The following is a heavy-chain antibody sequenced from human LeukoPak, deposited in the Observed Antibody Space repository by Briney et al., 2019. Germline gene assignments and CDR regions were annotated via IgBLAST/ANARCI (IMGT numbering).Heavy chain of an antibody. CDR1: GYTFTGYY. Sequence: ASVKVSCKASGYTFTGYYMHWVRQAPGQGLEWMGWINPNSGGTNYARKFQGRVTMTRDTSISTAYMELSRLRSDDTAVYYCARNRHSWSYSGLDYWGQGTLVTVSS. D-gene: IGHD1-26*01. J-gene: IGHJ4*02. V-gene: IGHV1-2*02. CDR3: ARNRHSWSYSGLDY. CDR2: INPNSGGT.